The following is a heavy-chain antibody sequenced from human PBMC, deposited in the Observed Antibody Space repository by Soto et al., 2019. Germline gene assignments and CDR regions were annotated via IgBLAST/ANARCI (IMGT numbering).Heavy chain of an antibody. Sequence: SETLSLTCTVSGGSISSYYWSWIRQPPGKGLEWIGYIYYSGSTNYNPSLKSRVTISVDTSKNQFSLKLSSVTAADTAVYYCARVHMVRGVNYWGQGTLVTVSS. CDR3: ARVHMVRGVNY. CDR2: IYYSGST. J-gene: IGHJ4*02. V-gene: IGHV4-59*12. CDR1: GGSISSYY. D-gene: IGHD3-10*01.